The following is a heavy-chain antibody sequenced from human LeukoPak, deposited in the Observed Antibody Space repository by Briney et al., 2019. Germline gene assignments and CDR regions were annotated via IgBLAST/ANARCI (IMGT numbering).Heavy chain of an antibody. CDR2: IYYSGST. J-gene: IGHJ4*02. Sequence: KTSETLSLTCTVSGGSISSSSYYWGWIRQPPGKGLEWIGSIYYSGSTYNNPSLKSRVTISVDTSKNQFSLKLSSVTAADTAVYYCAGGGTAMAQGLHYFDYWGQGTLVTVSS. D-gene: IGHD5-18*01. CDR3: AGGGTAMAQGLHYFDY. CDR1: GGSISSSSYY. V-gene: IGHV4-39*07.